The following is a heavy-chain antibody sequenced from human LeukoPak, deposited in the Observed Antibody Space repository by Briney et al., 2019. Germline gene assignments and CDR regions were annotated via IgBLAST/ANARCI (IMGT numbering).Heavy chain of an antibody. J-gene: IGHJ4*02. D-gene: IGHD4-23*01. V-gene: IGHV4-34*01. CDR2: INHSGST. CDR3: ASRSTVVTLYYFDY. CDR1: GGSFSGYY. Sequence: KPSETLSLTCAVYGGSFSGYYWSWIRQPPGKGLEWIGEINHSGSTNYNPSLKSRVTISVDTSKNQFSLKLSSVTAADTAVYYCASRSTVVTLYYFDYWGQGTLVTVSS.